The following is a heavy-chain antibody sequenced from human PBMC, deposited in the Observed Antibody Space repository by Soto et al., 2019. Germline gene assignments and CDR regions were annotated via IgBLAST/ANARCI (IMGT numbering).Heavy chain of an antibody. CDR1: GFTFVDNA. J-gene: IGHJ4*02. Sequence: GGSLRLSCAVSGFTFVDNAMHWVRQAPEKGLEWVSGISWKSDIGSADSVKGRFTISRDNAGNSLYLQMNSLRAEDTALYYCAIPQDRGGRTTFIYWGQGTQVTVSS. CDR3: AIPQDRGGRTTFIY. D-gene: IGHD3-16*01. V-gene: IGHV3-9*01. CDR2: ISWKSDI.